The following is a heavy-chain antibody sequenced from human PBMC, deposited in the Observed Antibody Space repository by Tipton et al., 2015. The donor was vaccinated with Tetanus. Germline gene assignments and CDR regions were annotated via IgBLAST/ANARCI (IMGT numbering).Heavy chain of an antibody. Sequence: SLRLSCAASGFTFNNYVMTWVRQAPGKGLEWVSTISDSGDSTYYADSVKGRFTISRDNSKNTLYLQMNSLRAEDTAVYYCAREADCSGGSCFSGDFDNWGQGTQVTVSS. D-gene: IGHD2-15*01. CDR3: AREADCSGGSCFSGDFDN. CDR2: ISDSGDST. V-gene: IGHV3-23*01. J-gene: IGHJ4*02. CDR1: GFTFNNYV.